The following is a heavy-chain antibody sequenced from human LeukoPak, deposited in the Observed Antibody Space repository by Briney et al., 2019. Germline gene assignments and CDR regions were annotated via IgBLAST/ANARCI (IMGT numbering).Heavy chain of an antibody. CDR3: AREGVDMITFGGVTPPFDY. Sequence: ASVKVSCKASGYTFTGYYMHWVRQAPGQGLEWMGWINPNSGGTNYAQKFQGRVTMTRDTSISTAYMELSRLRSDDTAVYYCAREGVDMITFGGVTPPFDYWGQGTLVTVPS. D-gene: IGHD3-16*01. CDR1: GYTFTGYY. CDR2: INPNSGGT. J-gene: IGHJ4*02. V-gene: IGHV1-2*02.